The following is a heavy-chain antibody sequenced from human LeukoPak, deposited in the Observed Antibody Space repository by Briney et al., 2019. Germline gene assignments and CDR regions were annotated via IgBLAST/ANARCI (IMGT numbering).Heavy chain of an antibody. J-gene: IGHJ4*02. D-gene: IGHD5-12*01. Sequence: SETLSLTCTVSGDSISSNPHYWGWFRQPPEKGLEWIGSIYYSGSTYYNPSLKSRVTISVDTSKNQFSLKMTSVTAADTAVYFCARGAVTTNPSNFDYWGQGTLVTVSS. CDR2: IYYSGST. CDR1: GDSISSNPHY. V-gene: IGHV4-39*01. CDR3: ARGAVTTNPSNFDY.